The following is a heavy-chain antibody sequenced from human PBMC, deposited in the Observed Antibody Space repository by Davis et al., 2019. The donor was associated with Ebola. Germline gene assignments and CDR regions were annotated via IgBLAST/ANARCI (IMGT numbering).Heavy chain of an antibody. CDR2: INGGGSET. J-gene: IGHJ4*02. CDR1: GFTFSTYY. CDR3: AKDRAPPYGGNPEAPDY. V-gene: IGHV3-7*01. D-gene: IGHD4-23*01. Sequence: GESLKISCVASGFTFSTYYMSWLRQAPGRGLEWVGNINGGGSETYYVDSVKGRVTISRDNAKNSVYLQMNSLRAEDTALYYCAKDRAPPYGGNPEAPDYWGQGTLVTVSS.